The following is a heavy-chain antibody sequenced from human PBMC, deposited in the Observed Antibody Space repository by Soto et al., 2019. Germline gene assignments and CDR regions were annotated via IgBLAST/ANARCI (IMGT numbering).Heavy chain of an antibody. J-gene: IGHJ4*02. CDR3: AREKSGYYDY. CDR2: MNAGNGNT. CDR1: GYTFTSYA. V-gene: IGHV1-3*01. D-gene: IGHD3-3*01. Sequence: GASLKVSCKASGYTFTSYAIHCVRQATGQRLEWMGWMNAGNGNTRYSQKFQGRVTMTRNTSVSTAYMELSSLRSEDTAVYYCAREKSGYYDYWGQGTLVTVSS.